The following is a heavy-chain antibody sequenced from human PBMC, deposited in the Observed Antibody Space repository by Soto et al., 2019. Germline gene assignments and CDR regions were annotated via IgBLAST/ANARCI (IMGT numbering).Heavy chain of an antibody. J-gene: IGHJ6*02. CDR2: ISAYNGNT. D-gene: IGHD3-22*01. CDR3: ARDTYYYDSSGYYGDYYYYYGMEV. V-gene: IGHV1-18*01. CDR1: GYTFTSYG. Sequence: ASVKVSCKASGYTFTSYGISWVRQAPGQGLEWMGWISAYNGNTNYAQKLQGRVTMTTDTSTSTAYMELRSLRSDDTAVYYCARDTYYYDSSGYYGDYYYYYGMEVWGQGTTVTVSS.